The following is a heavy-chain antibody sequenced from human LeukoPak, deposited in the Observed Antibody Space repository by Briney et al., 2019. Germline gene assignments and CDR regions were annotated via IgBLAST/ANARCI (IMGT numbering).Heavy chain of an antibody. D-gene: IGHD3-9*01. V-gene: IGHV5-51*01. CDR2: IYPGDSDT. J-gene: IGHJ3*02. Sequence: GESLKISCKGSGYSFTSYWIGWVRQMPGKGLEWMGIIYPGDSDTRYSPSFQGQVTISADKSISTAYLQWSSLKASDTAMYYCARHLEYDILTGYYWDAFDIWGQGTMVTVSS. CDR3: ARHLEYDILTGYYWDAFDI. CDR1: GYSFTSYW.